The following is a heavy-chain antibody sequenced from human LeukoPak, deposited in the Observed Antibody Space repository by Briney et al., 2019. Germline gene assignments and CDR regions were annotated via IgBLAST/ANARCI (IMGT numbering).Heavy chain of an antibody. V-gene: IGHV4-34*01. J-gene: IGHJ5*02. Sequence: PSETLSLTCAVYGGSFSGYYWSWIRQAPGKGLEWIGEINHSGNTNYNPSLKSRVTISVDTSKNQFSLKLSSVTAADTAVYYCVTEPGYCTGGTCYGGWFDPWGQGTLVTVSS. D-gene: IGHD2-8*02. CDR3: VTEPGYCTGGTCYGGWFDP. CDR2: INHSGNT. CDR1: GGSFSGYY.